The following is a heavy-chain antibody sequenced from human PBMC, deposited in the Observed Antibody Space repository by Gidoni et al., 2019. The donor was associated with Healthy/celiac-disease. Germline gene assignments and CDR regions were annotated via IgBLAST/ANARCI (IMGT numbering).Heavy chain of an antibody. Sequence: EVQLVESGGGLVQPGRSLRLSCAASGFTFDDFAMHWVRQAPGKGLEWVSGISWNSGSIGYADSVKGRFTISRDNAKNSLYLQMNSLRAEDTALYYCAKDRLPGYSYGSITYYFDYWGQGTLVTVSS. J-gene: IGHJ4*02. CDR1: GFTFDDFA. CDR3: AKDRLPGYSYGSITYYFDY. D-gene: IGHD5-18*01. V-gene: IGHV3-9*01. CDR2: ISWNSGSI.